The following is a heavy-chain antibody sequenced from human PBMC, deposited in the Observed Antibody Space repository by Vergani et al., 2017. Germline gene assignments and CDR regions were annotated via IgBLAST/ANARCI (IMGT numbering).Heavy chain of an antibody. V-gene: IGHV3-15*01. D-gene: IGHD6-19*01. CDR3: AKERRAVAGTDRGFDP. CDR1: GFTFSNAW. Sequence: EVQLVESGGGLVKPGGSLRLSCAASGFTFSNAWMSWVRQAPGKGLEWVGRIKSKTDGGTTDYAAPVKGRFTISRDDSKNTLYLQMNSLKTEDTAVYYCAKERRAVAGTDRGFDPWGQGTLVTVSS. CDR2: IKSKTDGGTT. J-gene: IGHJ5*02.